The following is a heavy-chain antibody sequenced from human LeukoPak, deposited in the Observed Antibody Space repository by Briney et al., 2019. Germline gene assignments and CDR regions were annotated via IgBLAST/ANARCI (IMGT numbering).Heavy chain of an antibody. CDR2: IYYSGTT. D-gene: IGHD3-16*01. Sequence: SETLSLTCTVSGGSISTYYWSWVRQPPGKGLEWIGYIYYSGTTKYNPSLKSRVTISVDTSKNQFSLKLTSVTAADTAVYYCARGERLGGDYWGQGTLVTVSA. CDR1: GGSISTYY. CDR3: ARGERLGGDY. J-gene: IGHJ4*02. V-gene: IGHV4-59*01.